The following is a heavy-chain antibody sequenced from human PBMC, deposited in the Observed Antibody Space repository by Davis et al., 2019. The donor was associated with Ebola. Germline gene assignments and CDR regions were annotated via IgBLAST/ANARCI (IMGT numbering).Heavy chain of an antibody. D-gene: IGHD4-23*01. V-gene: IGHV4-59*01. CDR3: ARGAVGWNWFDP. CDR1: GFTFSSYW. CDR2: IYYSGST. Sequence: GSLRLSCAASGFTFSSYWMSWIRQPPGKGLEWIGYIYYSGSTNYNPSLKSRVTISVDTSKNQFSLKLSSVTAADTAVYYCARGAVGWNWFDPWGQGTLVTVS. J-gene: IGHJ5*02.